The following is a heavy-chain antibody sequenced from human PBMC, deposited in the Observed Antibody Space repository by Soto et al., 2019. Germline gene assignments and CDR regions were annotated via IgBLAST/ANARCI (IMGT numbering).Heavy chain of an antibody. D-gene: IGHD3-10*01. CDR3: AREATEGGSGSYYSFYYYGMDV. J-gene: IGHJ6*02. V-gene: IGHV1-18*01. Sequence: WASVKVSCKASGYTFTSYGISWVRQAPGQGLEWMGWISAYNGNTNYAQKLQGRVTMTTDTSTSTAYMELRSLRSDDTAVYYCAREATEGGSGSYYSFYYYGMDVWGQGTTVTVSS. CDR2: ISAYNGNT. CDR1: GYTFTSYG.